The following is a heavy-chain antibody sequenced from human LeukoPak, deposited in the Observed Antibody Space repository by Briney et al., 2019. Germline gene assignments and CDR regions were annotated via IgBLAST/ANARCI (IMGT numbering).Heavy chain of an antibody. CDR3: ARDGRRLWFDY. J-gene: IGHJ4*02. D-gene: IGHD5-18*01. CDR1: GFTFSSYS. V-gene: IGHV3-48*01. Sequence: GGSLRLSCAASGFTFSSYSMNWVRQAPGKGLEWVSYISSSSSTIYYADSVKGRFTISRDNAKNSLYLQMNSLRAEDTAVYYCARDGRRLWFDYWGQGTLVTVSS. CDR2: ISSSSSTI.